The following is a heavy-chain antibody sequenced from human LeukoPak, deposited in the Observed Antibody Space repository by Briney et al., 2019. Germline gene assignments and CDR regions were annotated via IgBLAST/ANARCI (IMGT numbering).Heavy chain of an antibody. D-gene: IGHD3-10*01. CDR1: GFTFSSYW. CDR2: IYSGGST. J-gene: IGHJ5*02. V-gene: IGHV3-53*01. CDR3: AREDYYGSGSYCFDP. Sequence: GGSLRLSCAASGFTFSSYWMNWARQAPGKGLEWVSVIYSGGSTYYADSVKGRFTISRDNSKNTLYLQMNSLRAEDTAVYYCAREDYYGSGSYCFDPWGQGTLVTVSS.